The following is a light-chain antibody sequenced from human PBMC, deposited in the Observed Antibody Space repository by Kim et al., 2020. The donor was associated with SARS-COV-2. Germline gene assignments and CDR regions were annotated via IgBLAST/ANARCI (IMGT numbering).Light chain of an antibody. Sequence: DIQMTQSPSSLSASVGDRVTITCRASQNIDNYLHWYQQKPGKAPKLLIYFASTLQSGVPSRFSGSGSETDFALTINSLQPEDFATYYGQQSFDTPRTFGQGTKVDIK. CDR2: FAS. V-gene: IGKV1-39*01. J-gene: IGKJ1*01. CDR3: QQSFDTPRT. CDR1: QNIDNY.